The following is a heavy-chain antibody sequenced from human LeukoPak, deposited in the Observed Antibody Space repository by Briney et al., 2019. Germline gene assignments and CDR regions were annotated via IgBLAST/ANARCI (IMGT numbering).Heavy chain of an antibody. CDR1: GFTFSSSW. CDR3: ARAGGPPTAMGFDP. Sequence: GGSLRLSCAASGFTFSSSWMHWVRQAPGKGLVWVSRINTDGNIMRYADSVKGRFTISRDNAKNTLYLQMNSLRVEDTAVYYCARAGGPPTAMGFDPWGQGSLVSVST. J-gene: IGHJ5*02. V-gene: IGHV3-74*01. CDR2: INTDGNIM. D-gene: IGHD2-2*01.